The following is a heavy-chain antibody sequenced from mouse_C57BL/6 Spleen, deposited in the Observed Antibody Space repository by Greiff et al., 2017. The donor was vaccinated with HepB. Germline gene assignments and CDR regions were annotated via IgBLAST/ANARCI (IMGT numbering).Heavy chain of an antibody. CDR3: ARDRDVFAY. Sequence: VKLQESGAELMKPGASVKLSCKATGYTFTGYWIEWVKQRPGHGLEWIGEILPGSGSTNYNEKFKGKATFTADTSSNPAYMPLSSLTAEDSAIYYCARDRDVFAYWGQGTLVTVSA. V-gene: IGHV1-9*01. J-gene: IGHJ3*01. CDR1: GYTFTGYW. CDR2: ILPGSGST. D-gene: IGHD3-3*01.